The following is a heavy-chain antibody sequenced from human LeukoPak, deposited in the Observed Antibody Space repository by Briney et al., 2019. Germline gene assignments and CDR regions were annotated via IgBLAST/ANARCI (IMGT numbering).Heavy chain of an antibody. CDR2: IWYDGSNK. V-gene: IGHV3-33*01. CDR1: GFTFSSYG. CDR3: ARGDPLAPFDY. Sequence: PGGSLRLSCAASGFTFSSYGMHWVRQAPGKGLEWVAVIWYDGSNKYYADSVKGRFTIPRDNSKNTLYLQMNSLRAEDTAVYYCARGDPLAPFDYWGQGTLVTVSS. J-gene: IGHJ4*02. D-gene: IGHD3-3*02.